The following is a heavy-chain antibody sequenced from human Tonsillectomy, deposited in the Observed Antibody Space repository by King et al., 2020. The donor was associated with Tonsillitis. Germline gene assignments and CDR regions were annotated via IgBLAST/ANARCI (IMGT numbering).Heavy chain of an antibody. V-gene: IGHV1-18*01. CDR3: ARGAMYYYDSSGYYLYYFDY. D-gene: IGHD3-22*01. Sequence: VQLVQSGAEVKKPGASVKVSCKASGYTFTSYGISWVRQAPGQGLEWMGWISAYNGNTNYAQKLQGRVTMTTDTSTRQACMELRSLTSDDTAVYYCARGAMYYYDSSGYYLYYFDYLGQGTLVTVSS. J-gene: IGHJ4*02. CDR1: GYTFTSYG. CDR2: ISAYNGNT.